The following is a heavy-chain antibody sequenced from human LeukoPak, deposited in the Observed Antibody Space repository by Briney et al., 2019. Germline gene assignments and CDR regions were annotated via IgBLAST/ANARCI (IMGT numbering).Heavy chain of an antibody. D-gene: IGHD6-13*01. V-gene: IGHV7-4-1*02. CDR1: GYTFTSYA. J-gene: IGHJ6*03. CDR3: ARARSWYESCCGNMDV. CDR2: INTNTGNP. Sequence: ASVKVSCKASGYTFTSYAMNWVRQAPGQGLEWMGWINTNTGNPTYAQGFTGRFVFSLDTSVSTAYLQISSLKAEDTAVYYCARARSWYESCCGNMDVWGKGTTVTVSS.